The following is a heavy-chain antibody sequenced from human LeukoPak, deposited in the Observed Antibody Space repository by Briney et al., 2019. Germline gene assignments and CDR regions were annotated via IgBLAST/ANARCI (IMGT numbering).Heavy chain of an antibody. CDR1: GYTFTSYG. CDR2: ISAYNGNT. V-gene: IGHV1-18*01. CDR3: AIAKVGATFYYFDY. J-gene: IGHJ4*02. Sequence: ASVTVSCKASGYTFTSYGISWVRQAPGQGLEWMGWISAYNGNTNYAQKLQGRVTMTTDTSTSTAYMELRSLRSDDTAVYYCAIAKVGATFYYFDYWGQGTLVTVSS. D-gene: IGHD1-26*01.